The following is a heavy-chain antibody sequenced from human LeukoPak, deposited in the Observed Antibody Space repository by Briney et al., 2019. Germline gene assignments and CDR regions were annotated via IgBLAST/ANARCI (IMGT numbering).Heavy chain of an antibody. CDR2: ISWNSGSI. J-gene: IGHJ6*02. V-gene: IGHV3-9*01. D-gene: IGHD6-19*01. CDR3: AKDIGEGAVAASDYYYGMDV. Sequence: GGSLRLSCAASGFTFDDYAMHWVRQAPGKGLEWVSGISWNSGSIDYADSVKGRFTISRDNAKNSLYLQMNSLRAEDTALYYCAKDIGEGAVAASDYYYGMDVWGQGTTVTVSS. CDR1: GFTFDDYA.